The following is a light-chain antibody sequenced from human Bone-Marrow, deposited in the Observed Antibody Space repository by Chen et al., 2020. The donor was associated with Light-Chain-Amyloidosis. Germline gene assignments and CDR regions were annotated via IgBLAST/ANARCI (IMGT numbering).Light chain of an antibody. CDR1: NIGSTS. Sequence: SYVLTQPSSVSVALAQTPTTAGGGNNIGSTSVHWYQQTPGQAPLLVVYDDSDRPSGIPERLSGSNSGNTATLTISRVEAGDEADYYCQVWDRSSDRPVFGGGTKLTVL. CDR2: DDS. V-gene: IGLV3-21*02. J-gene: IGLJ3*02. CDR3: QVWDRSSDRPV.